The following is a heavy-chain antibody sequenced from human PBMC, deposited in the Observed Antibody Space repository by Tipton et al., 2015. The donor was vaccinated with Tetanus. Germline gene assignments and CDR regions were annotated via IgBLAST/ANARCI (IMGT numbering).Heavy chain of an antibody. CDR3: ACNPNIAAAGTGEDSGWFDP. D-gene: IGHD6-13*01. V-gene: IGHV4-30-2*01. CDR2: IYQTGST. Sequence: GLVKPSETLSLTCNVTGVLLTTGGYSWGWIRQPPGQGLEWIGYIYQTGSTYFHPSLRSRLTMSFKMSKNQFSLKLTSVTAADTAVYYCACNPNIAAAGTGEDSGWFDPWGQGTLVTVSS. J-gene: IGHJ5*02. CDR1: GVLLTTGGYS.